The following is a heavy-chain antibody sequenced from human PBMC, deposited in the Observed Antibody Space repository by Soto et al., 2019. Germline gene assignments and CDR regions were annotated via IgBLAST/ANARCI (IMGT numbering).Heavy chain of an antibody. J-gene: IGHJ6*02. V-gene: IGHV1-18*01. CDR1: GYSFTRYG. Sequence: QVQLVQSRAEVKNPGASVKVSCKASGYSFTRYGIAWARQAPGQGLEWMGWINTYNGNTNYAQNVLGRVTLTSHTSTCTANVELTNLRSNDTAIYYCAMVDVYVTPSPQDVWGQGTTVIVSS. D-gene: IGHD3-16*01. CDR2: INTYNGNT. CDR3: AMVDVYVTPSPQDV.